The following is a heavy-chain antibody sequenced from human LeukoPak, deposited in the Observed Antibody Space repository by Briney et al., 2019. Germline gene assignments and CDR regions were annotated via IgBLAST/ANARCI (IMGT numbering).Heavy chain of an antibody. J-gene: IGHJ5*02. CDR3: ARHWGDYYDSHQGFDP. CDR1: GYTFTGYY. CDR2: INPNSGGT. D-gene: IGHD3-22*01. Sequence: GASVKVSCKASGYTFTGYYMHWVRQAPGHGLEWMGWINPNSGGTNYAQKFQGRVTMTRDTSISTAYMELGRLTSDDTAVYYCARHWGDYYDSHQGFDPWGQGTLVTVSS. V-gene: IGHV1-2*02.